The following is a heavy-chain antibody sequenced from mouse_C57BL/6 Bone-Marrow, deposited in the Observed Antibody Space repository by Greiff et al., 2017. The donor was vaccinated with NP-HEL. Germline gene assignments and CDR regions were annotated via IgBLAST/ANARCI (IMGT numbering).Heavy chain of an antibody. CDR3: AIRGGVTTVFAY. J-gene: IGHJ3*01. Sequence: QVQLQQPGAELVRPGTSVKLSCKASGYTFTSYWMHWVKQRPGQGLEWIGVIDPSDSYTTYNQKFQGKATLTVDTSSSTAYMQLSSLTSEDSAVYYCAIRGGVTTVFAYWGQGTLVTVSA. CDR1: GYTFTSYW. V-gene: IGHV1-59*01. CDR2: IDPSDSYT. D-gene: IGHD2-2*01.